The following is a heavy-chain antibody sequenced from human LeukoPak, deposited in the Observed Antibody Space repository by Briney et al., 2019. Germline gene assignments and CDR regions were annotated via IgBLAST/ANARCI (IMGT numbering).Heavy chain of an antibody. CDR2: INPSGGST. CDR1: GYTFTSYY. J-gene: IGHJ2*01. CDR3: ARDNRDFWSGYPSYWYFDL. D-gene: IGHD3-3*01. Sequence: ASVKVSCKASGYTFTSYYMHWVRQAPGQGLEWMGIINPSGGSTSYAQKFQGRATMTRDTSTSTAYMELSSLRSEDTAVYYCARDNRDFWSGYPSYWYFDLWGRGTLVTVSS. V-gene: IGHV1-46*01.